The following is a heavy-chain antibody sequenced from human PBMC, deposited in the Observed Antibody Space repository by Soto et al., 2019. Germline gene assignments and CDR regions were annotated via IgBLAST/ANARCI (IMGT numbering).Heavy chain of an antibody. Sequence: ASVKVSCKASGYTFTGYYMHWVRQAPGQGLEWMGWINPNSGGTNYAQKFQGWVTMTRDTSNSTAYMELSRLRPDDTAVYYCARGGTYYYDSSGYSFFDYWGQGTLVTVSS. D-gene: IGHD3-22*01. J-gene: IGHJ4*02. CDR2: INPNSGGT. CDR1: GYTFTGYY. CDR3: ARGGTYYYDSSGYSFFDY. V-gene: IGHV1-2*04.